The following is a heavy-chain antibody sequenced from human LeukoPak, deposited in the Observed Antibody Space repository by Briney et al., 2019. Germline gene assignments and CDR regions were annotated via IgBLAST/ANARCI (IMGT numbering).Heavy chain of an antibody. CDR1: GYSFTNFW. V-gene: IGHV5-51*01. J-gene: IGHJ4*02. D-gene: IGHD2-21*02. Sequence: GESLKISCQGSGYSFTNFWIAWVRQMPREGLEWMGIIYPGDSETRYNPSFQGQVTISADKSITTAYLQWRSLKASDTAMYYCARPREGGDGYYFDYWGQGALVTVSS. CDR3: ARPREGGDGYYFDY. CDR2: IYPGDSET.